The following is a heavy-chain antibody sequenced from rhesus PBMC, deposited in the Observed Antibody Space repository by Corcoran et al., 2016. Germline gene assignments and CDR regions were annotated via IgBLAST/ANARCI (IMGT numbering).Heavy chain of an antibody. J-gene: IGHJ4*01. CDR3: ARHGAGYSSGRQGDYFDY. CDR2: IYGSRMST. Sequence: QVQLQESGPGVVKPSETLSLTCAVSGASISDSYRWRGLRQPPGKGLGRGGYIYGSRMSTSYNPSLKSRVTISKDTSKNQLSLKLSSVTAADTAVYYCARHGAGYSSGRQGDYFDYWGQGVLVTVSS. V-gene: IGHV4S10*01. D-gene: IGHD6-31*01. CDR1: GASISDSYR.